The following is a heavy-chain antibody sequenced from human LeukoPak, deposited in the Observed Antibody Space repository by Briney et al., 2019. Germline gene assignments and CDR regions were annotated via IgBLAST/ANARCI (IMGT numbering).Heavy chain of an antibody. CDR2: ISGSGGST. V-gene: IGHV3-23*01. J-gene: IGHJ4*02. CDR3: AKDRDGSAFDY. Sequence: GGSLRLSCAASGFTFSSYSMNWVRQAPGKGLEWVSAISGSGGSTYYADSVKGRFTISRDNSKNTPYLQMNSLRAEDTAVYYCAKDRDGSAFDYWGQGTLVTVSS. CDR1: GFTFSSYS. D-gene: IGHD3-10*01.